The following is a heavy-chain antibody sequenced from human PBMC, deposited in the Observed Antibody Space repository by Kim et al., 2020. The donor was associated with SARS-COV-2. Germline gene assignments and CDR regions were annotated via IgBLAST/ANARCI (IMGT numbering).Heavy chain of an antibody. Sequence: IYYADSVKGRFTISRDNAKNSLYLQMNSLRAEDTAVYYCARDQSGYYFDYWGQGTLVTVSS. CDR3: ARDQSGYYFDY. CDR2: I. D-gene: IGHD3-9*01. V-gene: IGHV3-11*04. J-gene: IGHJ4*02.